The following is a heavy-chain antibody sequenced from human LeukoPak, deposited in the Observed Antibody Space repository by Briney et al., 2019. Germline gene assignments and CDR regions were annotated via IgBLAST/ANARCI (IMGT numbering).Heavy chain of an antibody. CDR2: INHSGST. D-gene: IGHD3-3*01. Sequence: TSETLSLTCAVYGGSFSGYYWSWIRQPPGKGLEWIGEINHSGSTNYNPSLKSRVTISVDTSKNQFSLKLSSVTAADTAVYYCARVKYDFWSGYYTGGRSIIDYWGQGTLVTVSS. J-gene: IGHJ4*02. CDR1: GGSFSGYY. CDR3: ARVKYDFWSGYYTGGRSIIDY. V-gene: IGHV4-34*01.